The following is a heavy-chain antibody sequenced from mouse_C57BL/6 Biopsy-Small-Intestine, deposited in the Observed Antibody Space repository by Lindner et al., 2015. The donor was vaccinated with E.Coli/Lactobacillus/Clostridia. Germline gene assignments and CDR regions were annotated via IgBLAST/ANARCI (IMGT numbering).Heavy chain of an antibody. CDR3: ASDGYNFDY. V-gene: IGHV1-22*01. J-gene: IGHJ2*01. Sequence: VQLQESGPELVKPGASVKMSCKASGYTFTDYNMHWVKQSHGKSLEWIGYINPNNGGTTYNQKFKGKATLTVNKSSNTAYMELRSLTSEDSAVYYCASDGYNFDYWGQSTTLTVSS. D-gene: IGHD2-3*01. CDR2: INPNNGGT. CDR1: GYTFTDYN.